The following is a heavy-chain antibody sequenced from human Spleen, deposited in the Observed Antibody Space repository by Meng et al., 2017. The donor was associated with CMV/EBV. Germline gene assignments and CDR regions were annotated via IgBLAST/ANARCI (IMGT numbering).Heavy chain of an antibody. D-gene: IGHD3-22*01. CDR1: GGSIGSTTYY. CDR3: YYDSSGDRDY. J-gene: IGHJ4*02. V-gene: IGHV4-39*07. Sequence: TCTVSGGSIGSTTYYWGWIRQTPGKGLEWIGNIYYSGTTYYDPSLSSRVTISLDTSKNQFSLKLASVTAADTAVYYCYYDSSGDRDYWGQGTLVTVSS. CDR2: IYYSGTT.